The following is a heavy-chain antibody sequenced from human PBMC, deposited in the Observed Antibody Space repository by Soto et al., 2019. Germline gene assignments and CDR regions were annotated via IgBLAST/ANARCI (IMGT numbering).Heavy chain of an antibody. J-gene: IGHJ5*02. V-gene: IGHV1-69*06. CDR3: ARPYYDILTGYEGNWFDR. D-gene: IGHD3-9*01. CDR1: GGTFSSYA. CDR2: SIPIFGTA. Sequence: QVQLVQSGAEVKKPGSSVKVSCKASGGTFSSYAISWVRQAPGQGLEWMGGSIPIFGTANHAQKFQGRVTPTPDKSTRTVNMELSSLRSEDTAVYYCARPYYDILTGYEGNWFDRWVQGTLVTVS.